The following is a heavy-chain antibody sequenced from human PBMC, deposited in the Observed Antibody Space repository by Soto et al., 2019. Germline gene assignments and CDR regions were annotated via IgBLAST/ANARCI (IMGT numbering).Heavy chain of an antibody. J-gene: IGHJ6*02. CDR3: ARLLRHNYYGMDV. CDR2: IYYSGST. CDR1: GGSISSSSYY. V-gene: IGHV4-39*01. D-gene: IGHD5-12*01. Sequence: QLQLQESGPGLVKPSETLSLTCTVSGGSISSSSYYWGWIRQPPGKGLEWIGSIYYSGSTYYNPSRQSRVXXSXDXXKNQFSLKLSSVTAADTAVYYCARLLRHNYYGMDVWGQGTTVTVSS.